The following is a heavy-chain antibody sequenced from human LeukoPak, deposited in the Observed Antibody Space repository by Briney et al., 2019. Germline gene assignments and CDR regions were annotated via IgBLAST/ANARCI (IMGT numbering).Heavy chain of an antibody. J-gene: IGHJ4*02. V-gene: IGHV4-4*09. CDR3: ARHHLTGYLI. Sequence: SQTPCLTSTVTVASISRYYWSCIREPPGKGLEWIGYIYTSGSTNYNPSLKSRVTISVDTSKNQFSLKLSSVSAADTAVYYCARHHLTGYLIWGQGTLVTVSS. D-gene: IGHD3-9*01. CDR1: VASISRYY. CDR2: IYTSGST.